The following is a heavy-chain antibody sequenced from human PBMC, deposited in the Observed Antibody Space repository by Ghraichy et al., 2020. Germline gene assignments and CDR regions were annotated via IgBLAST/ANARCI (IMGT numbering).Heavy chain of an antibody. V-gene: IGHV4-34*01. CDR3: ARACSSGWGYYYYYYGMDV. CDR2: INHSGST. CDR1: GGSFSGYY. J-gene: IGHJ6*02. Sequence: SETLSLTCAVYGGSFSGYYWSWIRQPPGKGLEWIGEINHSGSTNYNPSLKSRVTISVDTSKNQFSLKLSSVTAADTAVYYCARACSSGWGYYYYYYGMDVWGQGTTVTVSS. D-gene: IGHD6-19*01.